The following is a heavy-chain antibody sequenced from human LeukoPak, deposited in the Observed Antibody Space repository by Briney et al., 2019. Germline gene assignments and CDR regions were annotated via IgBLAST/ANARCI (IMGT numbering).Heavy chain of an antibody. D-gene: IGHD6-6*01. J-gene: IGHJ4*02. CDR2: IIPILGIA. V-gene: IGHV1-69*02. CDR1: GGTFSSYT. CDR3: ARKAARGFYDY. Sequence: SVKVSCKASGGTFSSYTISWVRQAPGQGLEWMGRIIPILGIANYAQKFQGRVTITADKSTSTAYMELSSLRSEDTAVYYCARKAARGFYDYWGQGTLVTVSS.